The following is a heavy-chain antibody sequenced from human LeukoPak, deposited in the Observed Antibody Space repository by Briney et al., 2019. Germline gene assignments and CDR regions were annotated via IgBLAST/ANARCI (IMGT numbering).Heavy chain of an antibody. V-gene: IGHV3-30*04. D-gene: IGHD6-19*01. CDR1: GFTFSSYA. CDR2: ISYDGSNK. CDR3: ARGGGRYSSGWYVLPY. Sequence: GGSLRLPCAASGFTFSSYAMHWVRQAPGKGLEWVAVISYDGSNKYYADSVKGRFTISRDNSKNTLYLQMNSLRAEDTAVYYCARGGGRYSSGWYVLPYWGQGTLVTVSS. J-gene: IGHJ4*02.